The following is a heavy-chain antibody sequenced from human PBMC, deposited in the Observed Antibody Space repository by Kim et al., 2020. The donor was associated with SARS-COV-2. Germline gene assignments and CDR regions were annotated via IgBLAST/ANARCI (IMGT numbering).Heavy chain of an antibody. Sequence: GGSLRLSCAASGFTFSNYAMSWVRQAPGKGLEWVSTISGSGESTYYADSVKGRFTISRDNSKNTLYLQMNSLRAEDTAVYYCAKGAPNYYGSGGNHGFDIWGQGTMVTVSS. CDR1: GFTFSNYA. D-gene: IGHD3-10*01. CDR2: ISGSGEST. V-gene: IGHV3-23*01. J-gene: IGHJ3*02. CDR3: AKGAPNYYGSGGNHGFDI.